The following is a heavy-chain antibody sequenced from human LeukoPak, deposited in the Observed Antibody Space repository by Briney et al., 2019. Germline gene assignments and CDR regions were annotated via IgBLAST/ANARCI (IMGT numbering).Heavy chain of an antibody. V-gene: IGHV1-2*02. CDR1: GYTFTGYY. CDR2: INPNSGGT. CDR3: ASLRYYYDSSGHDY. Sequence: WASVKVSCKASGYTFTGYYMHWVRQAPGQGPEWMGWINPNSGGTNYAQKFQGRVTMTRDTSISTAYMELSRLRSDDTAVYYCASLRYYYDSSGHDYWGQGTLVTVPS. J-gene: IGHJ4*02. D-gene: IGHD3-22*01.